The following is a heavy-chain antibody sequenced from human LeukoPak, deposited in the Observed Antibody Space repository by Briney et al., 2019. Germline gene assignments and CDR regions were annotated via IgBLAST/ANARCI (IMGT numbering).Heavy chain of an antibody. D-gene: IGHD4-23*01. Sequence: SVKVSCKASGGTFSSYAISWVRQAPGQGLEWMGGIIPIFGTANYAQKFQGRVTITADESTSTAYMELSSLRSEDTAVYYCARVTTVVGFQRHHYYYYGMDDWGQGTTVTVSS. V-gene: IGHV1-69*13. CDR2: IIPIFGTA. J-gene: IGHJ6*02. CDR1: GGTFSSYA. CDR3: ARVTTVVGFQRHHYYYYGMDD.